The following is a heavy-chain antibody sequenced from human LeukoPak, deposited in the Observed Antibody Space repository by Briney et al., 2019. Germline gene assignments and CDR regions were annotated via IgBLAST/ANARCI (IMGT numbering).Heavy chain of an antibody. CDR2: IKQDGSEK. D-gene: IGHD6-13*01. CDR1: GYSITSAYY. V-gene: IGHV3-7*01. J-gene: IGHJ4*02. CDR3: ARDYGKSGRIDSSFGY. Sequence: PSETLSLTCTVSGYSITSAYYWGWIRQPPGKGLEWVANIKQDGSEKYYVDSVKGRFTISRDNAKNSLYLQMNRLRAEDTAVYYCARDYGKSGRIDSSFGYWGQGSLVTVSS.